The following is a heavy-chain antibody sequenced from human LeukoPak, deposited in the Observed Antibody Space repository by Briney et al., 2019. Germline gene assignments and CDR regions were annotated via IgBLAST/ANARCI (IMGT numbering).Heavy chain of an antibody. V-gene: IGHV3-21*01. Sequence: PGGSLRLSCAASGFTFSSYSMNWVRQAPGKGLEWVSSITSGNLSTYYADSVKGRFTISRDNAKNSLYLQMNSLRAEDSAVYYCARDRLLTGSGCLDYWGQGTLVTVSS. CDR1: GFTFSSYS. CDR3: ARDRLLTGSGCLDY. J-gene: IGHJ4*02. CDR2: ITSGNLST. D-gene: IGHD6-19*01.